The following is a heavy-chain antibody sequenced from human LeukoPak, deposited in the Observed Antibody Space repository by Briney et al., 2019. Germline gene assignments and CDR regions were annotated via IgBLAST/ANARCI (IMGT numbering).Heavy chain of an antibody. J-gene: IGHJ6*02. Sequence: GGSLRLSCAASGFTFSDYYMSWIRQAPGKGLEWVSYISSSGSTIYYADSVKGRFTISRDNAKNSLYLQMNSLRAEDTAVYYCVKDLGSAITSALALDVWGQGTTVTVSS. CDR2: ISSSGSTI. D-gene: IGHD2-15*01. CDR1: GFTFSDYY. CDR3: VKDLGSAITSALALDV. V-gene: IGHV3-11*01.